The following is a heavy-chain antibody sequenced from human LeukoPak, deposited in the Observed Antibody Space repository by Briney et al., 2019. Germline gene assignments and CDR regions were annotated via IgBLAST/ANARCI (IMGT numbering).Heavy chain of an antibody. CDR1: GFTFSDYY. CDR2: ISSSSSYI. Sequence: GGSLRLSCADSGFTFSDYYMSWIRQAPGKGLEWVSSISSSSSYIYYADSVKGRFTISRDNAKNSLYLQMNSLRAEDTAVYYCARNYYGSGSYGGYFDYWGQGTLVTVSS. J-gene: IGHJ4*02. CDR3: ARNYYGSGSYGGYFDY. V-gene: IGHV3-11*06. D-gene: IGHD3-10*01.